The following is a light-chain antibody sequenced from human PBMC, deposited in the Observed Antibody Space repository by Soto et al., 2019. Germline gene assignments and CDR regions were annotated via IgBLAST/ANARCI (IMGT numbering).Light chain of an antibody. J-gene: IGLJ2*01. V-gene: IGLV2-23*03. Sequence: QSALTQPASVSGSPGQSITISCTGTSSDVGSYNLVSWYQQHPSKAPKLMIYEGSKRPSGVSNRFSVSKSGNTASLTISGLQAEDEADYYCCSYAGSSTFVFGGGTKLTVL. CDR1: SSDVGSYNL. CDR2: EGS. CDR3: CSYAGSSTFV.